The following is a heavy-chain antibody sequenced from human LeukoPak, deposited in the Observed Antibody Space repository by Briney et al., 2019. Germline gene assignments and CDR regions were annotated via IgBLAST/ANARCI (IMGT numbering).Heavy chain of an antibody. D-gene: IGHD4-23*01. V-gene: IGHV3-23*01. Sequence: GGSLRLSCAASGFTFSSYAMSWVRQAPGKWLEWVSALSGSGISTYYTDTVKGRFTISRDNSKSTLYLQMNSLRAEDTAVYYCARDNYGGSLDFWGQGTLVTVSS. J-gene: IGHJ4*02. CDR2: LSGSGIST. CDR1: GFTFSSYA. CDR3: ARDNYGGSLDF.